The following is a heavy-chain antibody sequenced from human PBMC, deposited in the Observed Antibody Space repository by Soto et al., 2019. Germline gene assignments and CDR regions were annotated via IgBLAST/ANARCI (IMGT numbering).Heavy chain of an antibody. CDR1: GFTFSSYS. V-gene: IGHV3-23*01. Sequence: HPGGSLRLSCAASGFTFSSYSMNWVRQAPGKGLEWVSAISGSGGSTYYADSVKGRFTISRDNSKNMLYVQMNSLRVEDTAVYYCAKDRAPSDVWGQGTTVTVSS. J-gene: IGHJ6*02. CDR3: AKDRAPSDV. CDR2: ISGSGGST.